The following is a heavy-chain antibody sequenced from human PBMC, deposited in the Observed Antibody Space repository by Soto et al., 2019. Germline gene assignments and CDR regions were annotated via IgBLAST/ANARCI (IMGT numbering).Heavy chain of an antibody. CDR3: ARLVGYCSGGSCPGGVDY. V-gene: IGHV4-39*01. Sequence: PSETLSLTCTVSGGSISSSSYYWGWIRQPPGKGLEWIGSIYYSGSTYYNPSLKSRVTISVDTSKNQFSLKLSSVTAADTAVYYCARLVGYCSGGSCPGGVDYWGQGTLVTVSS. D-gene: IGHD2-15*01. CDR2: IYYSGST. CDR1: GGSISSSSYY. J-gene: IGHJ4*02.